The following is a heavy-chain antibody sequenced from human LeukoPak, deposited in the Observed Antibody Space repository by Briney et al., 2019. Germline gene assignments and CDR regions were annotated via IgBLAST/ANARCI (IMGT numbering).Heavy chain of an antibody. Sequence: ASVKVSCKASGYTFTSYGISWVRQAPGQGLEWMGWISAYNGNTNYAQKLQGRVTMTTDTSTSTAYMELRSLRSDDTAVYYCARVGYSGSYFRYYYYYMDVWGKGTTVTISS. D-gene: IGHD1-26*01. CDR1: GYTFTSYG. J-gene: IGHJ6*03. CDR2: ISAYNGNT. V-gene: IGHV1-18*01. CDR3: ARVGYSGSYFRYYYYYMDV.